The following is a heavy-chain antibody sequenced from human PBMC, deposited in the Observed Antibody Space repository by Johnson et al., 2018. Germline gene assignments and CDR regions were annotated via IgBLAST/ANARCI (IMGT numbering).Heavy chain of an antibody. CDR3: ARGTYGSSWGRMDV. Sequence: QVQLQESGPGLVKXSETLSLTCIVSGGSTSLYYWNWIRQPPGKGLEWIGHIYYSGSADYHPSLKSRVTLSVDPSQNQFSLSLSSVTAADTAIYFCARGTYGSSWGRMDVWGQGTTVIVSS. CDR2: IYYSGSA. CDR1: GGSTSLYY. D-gene: IGHD6-13*01. V-gene: IGHV4-59*01. J-gene: IGHJ6*02.